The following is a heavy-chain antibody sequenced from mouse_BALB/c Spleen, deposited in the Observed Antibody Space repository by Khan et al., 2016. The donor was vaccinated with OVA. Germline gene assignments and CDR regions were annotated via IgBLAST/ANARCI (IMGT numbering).Heavy chain of an antibody. V-gene: IGHV1S136*01. Sequence: VQLKQSGPERVKPGASVKMSCTASGYTFTSSAIHWVRQKSGQGLDWIGYIYPFNDGTKYNEKFEGKATLTSDKSSSPAFLARSCLTSEDSAVYYCARHCRYDVYFDSWGPGTTLTVSS. CDR3: ARHCRYDVYFDS. CDR1: GYTFTSSA. CDR2: IYPFNDGT. D-gene: IGHD2-14*01. J-gene: IGHJ2*01.